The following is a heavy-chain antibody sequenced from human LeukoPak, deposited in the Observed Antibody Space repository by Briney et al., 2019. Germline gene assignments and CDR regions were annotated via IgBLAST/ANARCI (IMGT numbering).Heavy chain of an antibody. CDR3: ASENWGRAFDI. J-gene: IGHJ3*02. D-gene: IGHD7-27*01. Sequence: ASVKVSCKASGGTFSSYAISWVRQAPGQGLEWMGWINPNSGGTNYAQKFQGRVTMTRDTSISTAYMELSRLRSDDTAVYYCASENWGRAFDIWGQGTMVTVSS. V-gene: IGHV1-2*02. CDR2: INPNSGGT. CDR1: GGTFSSYA.